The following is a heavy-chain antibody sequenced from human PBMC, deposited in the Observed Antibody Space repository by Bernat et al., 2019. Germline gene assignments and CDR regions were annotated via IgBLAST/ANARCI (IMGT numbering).Heavy chain of an antibody. V-gene: IGHV3-15*01. Sequence: EVQLVESGGGLVKPGGSLRLSCAASGFTFSNAWVSWVRQAPGKGLEWVGRIKGKADGGATDYAAPVNGRFTISRDDSKNMLYLQMNSLKTEDTAVFYCTTDGRASYMDVWGKGTTVTVSS. CDR3: TTDGRASYMDV. CDR2: IKGKADGGAT. CDR1: GFTFSNAW. J-gene: IGHJ6*03.